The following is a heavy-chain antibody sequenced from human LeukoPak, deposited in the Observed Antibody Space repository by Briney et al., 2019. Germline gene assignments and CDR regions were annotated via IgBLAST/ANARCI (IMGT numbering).Heavy chain of an antibody. CDR2: INTDGTVT. D-gene: IGHD6-19*01. J-gene: IGHJ4*02. CDR1: GFTFSKYW. CDR3: ATKQWLAPPPDS. Sequence: GGPLRLPCAASGFTFSKYWMLWFRQAPGKGREGVSRINTDGTVTTYADSVKGRFTVSRDNADNTMFLQMNSVRDEDTAVYYCATKQWLAPPPDSWGQGTPVTVSS. V-gene: IGHV3-74*01.